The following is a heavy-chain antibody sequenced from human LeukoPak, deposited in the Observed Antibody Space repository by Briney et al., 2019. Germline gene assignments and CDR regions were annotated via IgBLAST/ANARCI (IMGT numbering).Heavy chain of an antibody. J-gene: IGHJ4*02. CDR3: AREALGTASAFDY. CDR1: GFSFSTYW. Sequence: PGGSLRLSCAPSGFSFSTYWMSWVRQAPGKGLEWVANIKEDGSQRYYVDSVKGRFTIFRDNARNSLSLQMNSLRADDTAVYYCAREALGTASAFDYWGQGTLVTVSS. V-gene: IGHV3-7*03. CDR2: IKEDGSQR. D-gene: IGHD1-1*01.